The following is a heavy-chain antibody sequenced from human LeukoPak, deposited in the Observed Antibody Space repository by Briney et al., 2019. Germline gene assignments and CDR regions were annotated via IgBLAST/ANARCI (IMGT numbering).Heavy chain of an antibody. CDR1: GGSISSYY. CDR2: IYYSGST. V-gene: IGHV4-59*12. CDR3: AKDIRHVWFGELFFSGLWYYYGMDV. D-gene: IGHD3-10*01. J-gene: IGHJ6*02. Sequence: SETLSLTCTVSGGSISSYYWSWIRQPPGKGLEWIGYIYYSGSTNYNPSLKSRVTISVDTSKNQFSLKLSSVTAADTALYYCAKDIRHVWFGELFFSGLWYYYGMDVWGQGTTVTVSS.